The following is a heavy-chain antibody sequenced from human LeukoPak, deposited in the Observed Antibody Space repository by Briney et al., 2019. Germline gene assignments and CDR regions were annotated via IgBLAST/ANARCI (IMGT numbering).Heavy chain of an antibody. CDR2: ISGSGGST. Sequence: GGSLSLSCAASGFTFSSYAMSWVRQAPGKGLEWVSAISGSGGSTYYADSVKGRFTISRDNSKNTLYLQMNSLRDEDTAVYYCARDSGITMVRGVDYWGQGTLVTVSS. CDR1: GFTFSSYA. V-gene: IGHV3-23*01. D-gene: IGHD3-10*01. CDR3: ARDSGITMVRGVDY. J-gene: IGHJ4*02.